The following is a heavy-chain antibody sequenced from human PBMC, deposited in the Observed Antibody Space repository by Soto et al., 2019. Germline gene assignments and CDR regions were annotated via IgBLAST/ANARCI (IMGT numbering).Heavy chain of an antibody. CDR3: ARDDGYRAIDY. CDR1: GFTFSGYW. CDR2: TKPDGSET. D-gene: IGHD5-18*01. J-gene: IGHJ4*02. V-gene: IGHV3-7*03. Sequence: EVQLVESGGGLAQPGGSLRLSCVASGFTFSGYWMSWFRQTPGKGLEWVTNTKPDGSETYYLDSVTVRFTISRDNVRNSLYLQMSSLSGADTAVYYCARDDGYRAIDYWGQGALVTVSP.